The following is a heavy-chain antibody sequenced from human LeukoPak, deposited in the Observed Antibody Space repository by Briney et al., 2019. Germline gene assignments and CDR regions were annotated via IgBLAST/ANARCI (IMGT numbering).Heavy chain of an antibody. CDR2: IYTSEST. CDR1: GGSISSYY. J-gene: IGHJ6*03. Sequence: PSETLSLTCTVSGGSISSYYWSWIRQPAGKGLEWIGRIYTSESTNYNPSLKSRVTMSVDTSKNQFSLKLTSVTAADTAVYYCARDVHQLGYYFHYMDVWGKGTTVTVSS. D-gene: IGHD6-13*01. V-gene: IGHV4-4*07. CDR3: ARDVHQLGYYFHYMDV.